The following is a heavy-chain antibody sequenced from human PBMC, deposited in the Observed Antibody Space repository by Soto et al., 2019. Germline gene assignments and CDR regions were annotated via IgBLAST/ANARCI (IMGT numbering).Heavy chain of an antibody. J-gene: IGHJ4*02. CDR1: GFTFSASA. D-gene: IGHD3-22*01. Sequence: EVQLVESGGGLVQPGSSLRLSCAASGFTFSASAIHWVRQASGKGLEWVGRVRTKNNNYATTYAASVTGRFTIARDDSRNTAFLQMSSLKTEDTAIYYCTSYDNSGYFYLNYWGPGTLLTVYS. V-gene: IGHV3-73*02. CDR3: TSYDNSGYFYLNY. CDR2: VRTKNNNYAT.